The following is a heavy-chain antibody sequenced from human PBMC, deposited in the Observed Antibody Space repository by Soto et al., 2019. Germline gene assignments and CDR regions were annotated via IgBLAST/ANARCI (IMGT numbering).Heavy chain of an antibody. CDR1: GFTFSSYG. V-gene: IGHV3-30*18. D-gene: IGHD2-2*01. Sequence: QVQLVESGGGVVQPGRSLRLSCAASGFTFSSYGMHWVRQAPGKGLEWVAVISYDGSNKYYADSVKGRFTISRDNSKNTLYLQMNSLRAEDTAVYYCAKTLLEVPAALYYYYGMDFWGQGTTVTVS. CDR2: ISYDGSNK. J-gene: IGHJ6*02. CDR3: AKTLLEVPAALYYYYGMDF.